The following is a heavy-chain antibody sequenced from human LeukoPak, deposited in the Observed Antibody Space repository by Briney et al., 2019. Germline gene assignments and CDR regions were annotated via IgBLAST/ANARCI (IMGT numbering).Heavy chain of an antibody. V-gene: IGHV4-39*01. Sequence: SETLSLTCTVSGGSISSNYWGWICQPPGKGLEWIGTIYYSGSTYYNPSLKSRVTISIDTSKNQFSLRLSSVTAADTAVFYCARSTDGTTSSGWYVDCWGQGTLVTVSS. CDR3: ARSTDGTTSSGWYVDC. CDR2: IYYSGST. D-gene: IGHD6-19*01. CDR1: GGSISSNY. J-gene: IGHJ4*02.